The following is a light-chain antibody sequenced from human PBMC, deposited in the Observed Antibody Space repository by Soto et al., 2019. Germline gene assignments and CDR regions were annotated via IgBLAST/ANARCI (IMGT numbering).Light chain of an antibody. CDR1: NIGFKS. V-gene: IGLV3-21*02. Sequence: SYELTQPSSVSVAPGQTARITCGGNNIGFKSVYWYQQRPGQAPVLVVSEDTDRPAGIPERISASNSGNTATLTISGVEGGDEADYYCQVWDSGSDQLAFGGGTKLTVL. J-gene: IGLJ2*01. CDR2: EDT. CDR3: QVWDSGSDQLA.